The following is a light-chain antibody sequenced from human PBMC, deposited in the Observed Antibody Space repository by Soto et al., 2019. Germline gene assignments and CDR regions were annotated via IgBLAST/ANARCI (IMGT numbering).Light chain of an antibody. V-gene: IGKV3-15*01. CDR3: QQYNNGQT. CDR1: QSISSN. Sequence: EIVMTQSPATLSVSPGERATLSCRASQSISSNLAWYQQKPGQAPRLLIYGASTRATGIPARFSGSGSGTEFTLTINSLQSEDFVVYYCQQYNNGQTFGQGTKVEIK. J-gene: IGKJ1*01. CDR2: GAS.